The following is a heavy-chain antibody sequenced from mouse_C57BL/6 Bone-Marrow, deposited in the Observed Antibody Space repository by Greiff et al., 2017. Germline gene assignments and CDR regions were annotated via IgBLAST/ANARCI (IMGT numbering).Heavy chain of an antibody. CDR3: AGDYDGSSYVDD. CDR2: INPSSGYT. CDR1: GYTFTSYW. D-gene: IGHD1-1*01. Sequence: VQLQQSGAELAKPGASVKLSCKASGYTFTSYWMHWVKQRPGQGLEWIGYINPSSGYTKSNQKFKDKATLTADNSSSTAYMQLSSLTYEDCAVCYCAGDYDGSSYVDDWGQGTTRTVSS. J-gene: IGHJ2*01. V-gene: IGHV1-7*01.